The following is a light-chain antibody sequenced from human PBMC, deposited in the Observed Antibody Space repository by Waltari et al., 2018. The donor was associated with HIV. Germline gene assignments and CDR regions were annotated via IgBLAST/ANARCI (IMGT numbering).Light chain of an antibody. J-gene: IGKJ4*01. CDR2: AAS. V-gene: IGKV1-9*01. CDR1: QGISRY. CDR3: QQLNTYPRT. Sequence: DIHLTQSPSFLSASVRYRVTITCRASQGISRYLAWYQQKPGKAPKLLIYAASTLQSGVPSRFRGSGSGTEFTLTINSLQPEDFATYYCQQLNTYPRTFGGGTKVEIK.